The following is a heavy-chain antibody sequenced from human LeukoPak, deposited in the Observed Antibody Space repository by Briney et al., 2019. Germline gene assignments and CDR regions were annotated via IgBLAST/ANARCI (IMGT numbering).Heavy chain of an antibody. CDR1: GYTLTELS. J-gene: IGHJ4*02. CDR3: ATAAMDDSSGYYYLYY. V-gene: IGHV1-24*01. Sequence: ASVKVSCKVSGYTLTELSMHWVRQPPGKGLAWMGGFDSEDGETIYAQKFQGRVTMTEDTSTDTAYMELSSLRSEDTAVYYCATAAMDDSSGYYYLYYWGQGTLVTVSS. CDR2: FDSEDGET. D-gene: IGHD3-22*01.